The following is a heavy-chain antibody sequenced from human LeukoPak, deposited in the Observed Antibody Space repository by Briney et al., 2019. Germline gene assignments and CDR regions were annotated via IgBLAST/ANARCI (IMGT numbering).Heavy chain of an antibody. V-gene: IGHV3-23*01. D-gene: IGHD4-23*01. CDR1: GFTFSSYA. Sequence: PRGSLTLSCAASGFTFSSYAMTWVRQAPGKGLEWVSVISGSGGSTYYADSVKGRFTISRDNSKNTLYLQMNSLRVEDTAVYYCAKTVGNLDCWGQGTLATVFS. CDR2: ISGSGGST. J-gene: IGHJ4*02. CDR3: AKTVGNLDC.